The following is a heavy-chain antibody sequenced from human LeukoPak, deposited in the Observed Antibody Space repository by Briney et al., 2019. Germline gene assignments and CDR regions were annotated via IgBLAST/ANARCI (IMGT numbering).Heavy chain of an antibody. D-gene: IGHD6-13*01. CDR3: ARARQQLVNYDY. CDR2: IYYSGST. V-gene: IGHV4-30-4*01. J-gene: IGHJ4*02. Sequence: PSETLSLTCTVSGGSISSGDYYWSWIRQPPGKGLEWIGYIYYSGSTYYNPSLKSRVTISVDTSKNQFSLKLSSVTAADTAVYYCARARQQLVNYDYWGQGTLVTVSS. CDR1: GGSISSGDYY.